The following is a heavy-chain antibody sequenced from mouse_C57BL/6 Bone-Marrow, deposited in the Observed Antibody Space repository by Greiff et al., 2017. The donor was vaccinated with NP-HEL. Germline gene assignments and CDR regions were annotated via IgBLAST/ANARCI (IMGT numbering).Heavy chain of an antibody. CDR3: ARVLGRDYAMDY. CDR2: IYPGSGST. D-gene: IGHD3-1*01. V-gene: IGHV1-55*01. CDR1: GYTFTSYW. Sequence: QVQLKESGAELVKPGASVKMSCKASGYTFTSYWITWVKQRPGQGLEWIGDIYPGSGSTNYNEKFKSKATLTVDTSSSTAYMQLSSLTSEDSAVYYCARVLGRDYAMDYWGQGTSVTVSS. J-gene: IGHJ4*01.